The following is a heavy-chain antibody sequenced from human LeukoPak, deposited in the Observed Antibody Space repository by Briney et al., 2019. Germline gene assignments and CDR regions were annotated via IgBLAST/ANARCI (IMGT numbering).Heavy chain of an antibody. D-gene: IGHD3-22*01. Sequence: SETLSLTCTVSGGSISSYYWSWIRQPPGKGLEWIGYIYYSGSTNYNPSLKSRVTISIDTSKKQFSLKLSSVTAADTAVYYCASNNYDSSGFDYWGQGTLVTVSS. CDR1: GGSISSYY. J-gene: IGHJ4*02. V-gene: IGHV4-59*01. CDR3: ASNNYDSSGFDY. CDR2: IYYSGST.